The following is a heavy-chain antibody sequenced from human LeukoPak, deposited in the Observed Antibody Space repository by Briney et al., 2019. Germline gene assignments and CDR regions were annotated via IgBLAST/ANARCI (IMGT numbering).Heavy chain of an antibody. CDR3: ARGGHQILTGYPGYYYYGMDV. V-gene: IGHV4-38-2*02. J-gene: IGHJ6*02. CDR2: IYHSGST. D-gene: IGHD3-9*01. Sequence: SETLSLTCTVSGYSISSGYYWGWIRQPPGKGLEWIGTIYHSGSTYYNPSLKSRVTISVDTSKNQFSLKLSSVTAADTAVYYCARGGHQILTGYPGYYYYGMDVWGQGTTVTVSS. CDR1: GYSISSGYY.